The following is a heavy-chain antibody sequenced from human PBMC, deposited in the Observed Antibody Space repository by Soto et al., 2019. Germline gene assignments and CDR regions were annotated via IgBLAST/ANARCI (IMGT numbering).Heavy chain of an antibody. J-gene: IGHJ6*02. D-gene: IGHD3-22*01. CDR1: GYSFTSYW. CDR3: ARRPYYYDSSGLNYGMDV. Sequence: GESLKISCKGSGYSFTSYWIGCVRQMPGKSLEWMGIIYPGDSDTRYSPSFQGQVTISADKSISTAYLQWSSLKASDTAMYYCARRPYYYDSSGLNYGMDVWGQGTTVNVSS. V-gene: IGHV5-51*01. CDR2: IYPGDSDT.